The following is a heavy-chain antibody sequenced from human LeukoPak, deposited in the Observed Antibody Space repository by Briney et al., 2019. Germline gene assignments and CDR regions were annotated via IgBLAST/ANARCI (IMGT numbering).Heavy chain of an antibody. CDR2: INPNSGDT. CDR3: ARDYSSPPGYFDY. D-gene: IGHD6-13*01. CDR1: GYTFTGYY. Sequence: ASVKVSCKASGYTFTGYYMHWVRQAPGQGLEWMGWINPNSGDTNYAEKFQGRVTMTRDTSISTAYMDLRRLRSDDTPVYYCARDYSSPPGYFDYWGQGTLVTVSS. J-gene: IGHJ4*02. V-gene: IGHV1-2*02.